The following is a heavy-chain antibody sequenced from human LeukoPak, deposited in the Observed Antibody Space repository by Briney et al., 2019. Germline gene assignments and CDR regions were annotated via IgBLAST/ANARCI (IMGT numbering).Heavy chain of an antibody. Sequence: GGSLRLSCAASGFTFSSYSMNWGPQSPGKGLEWVSYISRSSSTIYYADSVKARSTFSRDNPKNTLSLHVHSLRAENTTVYSCARDLVVKGYYYMDVWGKGTTVTVSS. V-gene: IGHV3-48*01. J-gene: IGHJ6*03. CDR3: ARDLVVKGYYYMDV. CDR2: ISRSSSTI. CDR1: GFTFSSYS.